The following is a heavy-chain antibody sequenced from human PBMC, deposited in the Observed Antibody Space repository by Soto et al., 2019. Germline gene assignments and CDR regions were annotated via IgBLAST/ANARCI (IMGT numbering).Heavy chain of an antibody. CDR1: GFTFSSYG. V-gene: IGHV3-30*18. CDR2: ISYDGSNK. J-gene: IGHJ4*02. Sequence: GSLRLSCAASGFTFSSYGMHWVRQAPGKGLEWVAVISYDGSNKYYADSVKGRFTISRDNSKNTLYLQMNSLRAEDTAVYYCAKEGSSLDIDYWGQGTLVTVSS. D-gene: IGHD6-6*01. CDR3: AKEGSSLDIDY.